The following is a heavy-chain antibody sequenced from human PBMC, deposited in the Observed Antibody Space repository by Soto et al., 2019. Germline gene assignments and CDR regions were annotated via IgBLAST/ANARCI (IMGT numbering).Heavy chain of an antibody. CDR3: AKADGEQWLIPHLDN. CDR1: GFNFKKFA. D-gene: IGHD6-19*01. J-gene: IGHJ1*01. CDR2: ISCCGGST. V-gene: IGHV3-23*01. Sequence: GGSLRLSCEASGFNFKKFAMGWVRQAPGEGLGWVSGISCCGGSTFYADSVKGRFSLARDDSKNTLSLQLNSLRVEDTAHYYCAKADGEQWLIPHLDNWGQGTQVTVSS.